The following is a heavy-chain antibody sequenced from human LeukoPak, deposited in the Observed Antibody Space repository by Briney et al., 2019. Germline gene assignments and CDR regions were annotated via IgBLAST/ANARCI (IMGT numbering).Heavy chain of an antibody. Sequence: ASVKVSCKASGYTFTGYYMHWVRQAPGQGLEWMGWINPNSGGTNYAQKFQGRVTMTRDTSISTAYMELSRLRSDDTAVYYCARVFYNILTGYYNHMDVWGKGTTVTVSS. V-gene: IGHV1-2*02. D-gene: IGHD3-9*01. CDR1: GYTFTGYY. CDR2: INPNSGGT. CDR3: ARVFYNILTGYYNHMDV. J-gene: IGHJ6*03.